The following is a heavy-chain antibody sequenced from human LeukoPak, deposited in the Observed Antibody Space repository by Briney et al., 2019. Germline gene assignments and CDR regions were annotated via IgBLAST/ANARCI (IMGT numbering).Heavy chain of an antibody. Sequence: GGSLRLSCAASGFTFSSYSMNWVRQAPGKGLEWVSSISSSSSYIYYADSVKGRFTISRDNAKNSLYLQMSSLRAEDTAVYYCASESYYDFWIGSRVFDIWGQGTMVTVSS. CDR3: ASESYYDFWIGSRVFDI. V-gene: IGHV3-21*01. CDR1: GFTFSSYS. D-gene: IGHD3-3*01. J-gene: IGHJ3*02. CDR2: ISSSSSYI.